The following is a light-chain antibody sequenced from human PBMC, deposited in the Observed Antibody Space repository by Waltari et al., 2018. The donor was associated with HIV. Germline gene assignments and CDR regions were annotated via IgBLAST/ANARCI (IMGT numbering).Light chain of an antibody. CDR1: QSVSSSN. J-gene: IGKJ1*01. CDR2: GAS. V-gene: IGKV3-20*01. CDR3: QQYGSSQWT. Sequence: ETVLTQSPGTLSLSPGERATLSCSASQSVSSSNLAWYQQKPGQAPRLLIYGASSRATGIPDRFSGSGSGTDFTLTISRLEPEDFAVYYCQQYGSSQWTFGQGTKVEIK.